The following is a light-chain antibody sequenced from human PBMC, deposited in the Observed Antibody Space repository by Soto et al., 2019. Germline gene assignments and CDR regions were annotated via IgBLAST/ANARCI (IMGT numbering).Light chain of an antibody. CDR1: QSISSW. J-gene: IGKJ1*01. Sequence: DIQMTQSPPTLSASAGDRVTITCRASQSISSWLAWYQQKPGRAPKLLIYKASSLESGVPSRFTGSGSGTEFTLTISSLQPDDSATYYCQQYNTYSWTFGQGTKVEV. CDR2: KAS. CDR3: QQYNTYSWT. V-gene: IGKV1-5*03.